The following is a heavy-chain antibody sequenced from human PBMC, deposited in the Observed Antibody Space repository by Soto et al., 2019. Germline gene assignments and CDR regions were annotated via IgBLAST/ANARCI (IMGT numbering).Heavy chain of an antibody. CDR3: ARPRRSGSYMYCGMDV. CDR1: GGTFSSYA. D-gene: IGHD1-26*01. Sequence: QVQLVQSGAEVKKPGSSVKVSCKASGGTFSSYAISWARQAPGQGLEWMGGILPIFGTANYAQKFQGRVTITADKSTSTAYMELSSLRSEDTAVYYCARPRRSGSYMYCGMDVWGQGTTVTVSS. J-gene: IGHJ6*02. CDR2: ILPIFGTA. V-gene: IGHV1-69*06.